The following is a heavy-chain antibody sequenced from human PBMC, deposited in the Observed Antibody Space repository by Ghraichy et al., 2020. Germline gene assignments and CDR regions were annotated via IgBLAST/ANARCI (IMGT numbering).Heavy chain of an antibody. J-gene: IGHJ4*02. V-gene: IGHV3-64*01. CDR1: GFTFSSYA. D-gene: IGHD3-10*01. CDR3: ARGARITMVRGVFAY. Sequence: GESLNISCAASGFTFSSYAMHWVRQAPGKGLEYVSAISSNGGSTYYANSVKGRFTISRDNSKNTLYIQMGSLRAEDMAVYYCARGARITMVRGVFAYWGQGTLVTVSS. CDR2: ISSNGGST.